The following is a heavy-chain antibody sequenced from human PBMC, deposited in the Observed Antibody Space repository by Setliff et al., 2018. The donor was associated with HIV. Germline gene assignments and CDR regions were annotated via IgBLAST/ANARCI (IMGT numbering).Heavy chain of an antibody. J-gene: IGHJ6*03. D-gene: IGHD6-19*01. CDR3: ARGAWYTSGWYSSRYLDV. CDR2: MNPNSGNT. V-gene: IGHV1-8*02. CDR1: GYTFTSSD. Sequence: ASVKVSCKASGYTFTSSDINWVRQATGQGLEWMGWMNPNSGNTGYAQKFQGRVTMTRDTSIKTAYMELSSLRSEDTAVYYCARGAWYTSGWYSSRYLDVWGKGTTGTAP.